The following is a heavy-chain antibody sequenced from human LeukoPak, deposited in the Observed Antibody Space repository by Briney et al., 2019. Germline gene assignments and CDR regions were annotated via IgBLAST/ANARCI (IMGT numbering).Heavy chain of an antibody. CDR3: ARTDQEAHAFDI. J-gene: IGHJ3*02. CDR1: GYTFTGYY. CDR2: INPNSGGT. Sequence: ASVKVSCKASGYTFTGYYMHWVRQAPGQGLEWMGWINPNSGGTNYAQKFQGRVTMTRDTSISTAYMELSRLRSDDTAVYYCARTDQEAHAFDIWGQGTMVTVSS. V-gene: IGHV1-2*02.